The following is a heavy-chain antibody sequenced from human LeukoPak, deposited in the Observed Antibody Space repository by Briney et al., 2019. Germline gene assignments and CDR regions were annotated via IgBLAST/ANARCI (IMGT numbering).Heavy chain of an antibody. V-gene: IGHV4-34*01. CDR3: ARFRGGALWPAYYYYGMDV. D-gene: IGHD5-18*01. CDR1: GGSFSGYY. CDR2: INHSGST. Sequence: SETLSLTCAVYGGSFSGYYWSWIRQPPGKGLEWIGEINHSGSTNYNPSLESRVTISVDTSKNQFSLKLSSVTAADTAVYYCARFRGGALWPAYYYYGMDVWGQGTTVTVSS. J-gene: IGHJ6*02.